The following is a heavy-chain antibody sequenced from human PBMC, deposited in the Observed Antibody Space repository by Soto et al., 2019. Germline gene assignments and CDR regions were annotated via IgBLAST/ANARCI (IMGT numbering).Heavy chain of an antibody. CDR1: GDSVSINSSA. D-gene: IGHD3-10*01. Sequence: SQTLSLTCAISGDSVSINSSACNWIRQSPSRGLEWLGRTYYRSKWYNDYAVSVKSRININPDTSKNQFSLQLNSVTPEDTAVNYCAREIRGVITPLYNWFDPWGQGTLVTVSS. V-gene: IGHV6-1*01. J-gene: IGHJ5*02. CDR2: TYYRSKWYN. CDR3: AREIRGVITPLYNWFDP.